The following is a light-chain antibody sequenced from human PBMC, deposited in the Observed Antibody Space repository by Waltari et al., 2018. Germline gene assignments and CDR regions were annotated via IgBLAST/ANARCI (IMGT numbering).Light chain of an antibody. V-gene: IGLV8-61*01. J-gene: IGLJ3*02. CDR2: STN. CDR1: SGSVSTNNY. Sequence: QTVVTQEPSFSVSPGVTVTLTCGLSSGSVSTNNYPSWYQQTPGQPPRTLIYSTNTRSSWVPDRFSGTILGSKAALTITGAQADDESDYYCALYVGSAMWVFGGGTKLTVL. CDR3: ALYVGSAMWV.